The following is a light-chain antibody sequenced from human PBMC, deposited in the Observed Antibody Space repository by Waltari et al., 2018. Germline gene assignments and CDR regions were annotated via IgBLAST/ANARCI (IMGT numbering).Light chain of an antibody. V-gene: IGKV1-16*02. J-gene: IGKJ4*01. CDR3: QQYNSFPPT. Sequence: DIQMTQSPSSLSPSVGDRVILTCRASQAINTFLAWFQQKPGKAPRSLIYAASTLQSGVSSNFSGSGSGTNFTLTISSLQPEDCATYYCQQYNSFPPTFGGGTRVEI. CDR2: AAS. CDR1: QAINTF.